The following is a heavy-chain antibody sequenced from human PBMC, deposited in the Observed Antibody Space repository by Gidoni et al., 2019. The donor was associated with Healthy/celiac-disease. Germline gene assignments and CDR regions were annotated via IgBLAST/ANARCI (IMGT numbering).Heavy chain of an antibody. V-gene: IGHV3-23*01. J-gene: IGHJ5*02. CDR2: ISGSGGST. CDR1: GFTFRRYA. CDR3: AKPMRGHGDYDWFDP. D-gene: IGHD4-17*01. Sequence: EVQLLESGGGLVQPGGSLRISCAASGFTFRRYAMSWVRQAPGKGLEWVSAISGSGGSTYYADSVKGRFTISRDNSKNTLYLQMNSLRAEDTAVYYCAKPMRGHGDYDWFDPWGQGTLVTVSS.